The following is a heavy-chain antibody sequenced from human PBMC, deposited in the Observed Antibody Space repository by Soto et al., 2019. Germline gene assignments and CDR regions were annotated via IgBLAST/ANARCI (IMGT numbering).Heavy chain of an antibody. Sequence: SETLSLTCGVSGGSISSDYWSWIRQPPGKGLEWIGYVHYSGNTNYNPSLKSRVNISVDMSKNTLYLQMSSLRAEDTAVYYCVKDQGGYSGYVFDYWGQGTLVTSPQ. D-gene: IGHD5-12*01. CDR3: VKDQGGYSGYVFDY. CDR1: GGSISSDY. V-gene: IGHV4-59*01. J-gene: IGHJ4*02. CDR2: VHYSGNT.